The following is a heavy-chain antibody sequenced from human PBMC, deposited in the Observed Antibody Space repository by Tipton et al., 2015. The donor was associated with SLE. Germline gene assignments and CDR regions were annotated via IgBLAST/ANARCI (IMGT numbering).Heavy chain of an antibody. Sequence: SLRLSCAASGFTFSSYGMHWVRQAPGKGLEWVAFIRYDGSNKYYADSVKGRFTISKDNSKNTLYLQMNSLRAEDTAVYYCARDLGADYGMDVWGQGTTVTVSS. CDR2: IRYDGSNK. CDR3: ARDLGADYGMDV. V-gene: IGHV3-30*02. CDR1: GFTFSSYG. D-gene: IGHD1-26*01. J-gene: IGHJ6*02.